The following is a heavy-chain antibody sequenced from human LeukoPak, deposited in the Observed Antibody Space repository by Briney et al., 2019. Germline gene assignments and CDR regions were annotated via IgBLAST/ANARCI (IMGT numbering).Heavy chain of an antibody. D-gene: IGHD3-10*01. Sequence: GESLKISCKGSGYSFTNYWITWVRQMPGKGLEWMGRIDPSDSYTNYSPSFQGHVTISADKSISTAYLQWSSLKASDTAMYYCARRDYYASGTHFDYWGQGTLVTVSS. V-gene: IGHV5-10-1*01. CDR1: GYSFTNYW. CDR3: ARRDYYASGTHFDY. J-gene: IGHJ4*02. CDR2: IDPSDSYT.